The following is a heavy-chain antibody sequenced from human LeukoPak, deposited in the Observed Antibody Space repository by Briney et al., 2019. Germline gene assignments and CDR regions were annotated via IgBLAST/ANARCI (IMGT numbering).Heavy chain of an antibody. J-gene: IGHJ4*02. CDR3: AKNGLVGATRPYYFDY. Sequence: GGSLRLSCAASGFTFSSYAMSWVRQAPGKGLEWVSAISGSGGSTYYADSVKGRFTISRDNSKNTLYLQMNSLRAEDTAVYYCAKNGLVGATRPYYFDYWGQGTLVTVSS. CDR2: ISGSGGST. CDR1: GFTFSSYA. D-gene: IGHD1-26*01. V-gene: IGHV3-23*01.